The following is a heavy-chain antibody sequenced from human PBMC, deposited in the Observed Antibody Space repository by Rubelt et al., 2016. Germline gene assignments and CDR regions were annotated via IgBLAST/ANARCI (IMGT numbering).Heavy chain of an antibody. CDR3: VRDSYHFASGSWVYHGMDV. D-gene: IGHD3-10*01. J-gene: IGHJ6*02. CDR1: KFTVSLEY. V-gene: IGHV3-66*02. Sequence: GGSLKLSCDSSKFTVSLEYMNWVRQAPGKGLEWVSIMYSDGRTFYADSVRGRFTISRDNSKNTLYLQMDYLRPEDTAVYYCVRDSYHFASGSWVYHGMDVWGQGTTVTVSS. CDR2: MYSDGRT.